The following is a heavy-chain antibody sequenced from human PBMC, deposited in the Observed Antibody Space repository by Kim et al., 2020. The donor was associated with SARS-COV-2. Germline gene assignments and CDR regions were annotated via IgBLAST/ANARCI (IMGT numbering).Heavy chain of an antibody. CDR3: ARTSGSRRGDYFDY. D-gene: IGHD1-26*01. V-gene: IGHV4-34*01. J-gene: IGHJ4*02. Sequence: TPSLKSRVTISVDTSKTQFSLKLSSVTAADTAVYYCARTSGSRRGDYFDYWGQGTLVTVSS.